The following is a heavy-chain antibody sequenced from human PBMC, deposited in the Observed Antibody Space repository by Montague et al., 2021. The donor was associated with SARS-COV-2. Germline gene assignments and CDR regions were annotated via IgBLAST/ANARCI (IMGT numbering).Heavy chain of an antibody. Sequence: SLRLSCAASGFTFSSYAMHWFRQAPGKGLEWVAVISYDGSNKYYSDSVKGRFTISRDNSKNTLYLQMNSLRAEDTAVYYCARGTMMVVVTDPGFDYWGQGTLVTVSS. D-gene: IGHD3-22*01. CDR1: GFTFSSYA. V-gene: IGHV3-30-3*01. CDR3: ARGTMMVVVTDPGFDY. CDR2: ISYDGSNK. J-gene: IGHJ4*02.